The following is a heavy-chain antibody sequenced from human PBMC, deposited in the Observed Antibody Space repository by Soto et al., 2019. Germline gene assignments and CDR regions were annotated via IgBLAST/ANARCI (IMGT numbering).Heavy chain of an antibody. CDR2: TYYRSKWSN. CDR3: ERGVIPSPYYYGRDV. Sequence: SQTLSLTCAISGDSLSSNSAARNWIRQSPSRGLEWLGRTYYRSKWSNDYAISVKSRITINPDTSKNQFSLQLNSVTPEDAALFYCERGVIPSPYYYGRDVWGQGTTVTVSS. D-gene: IGHD3-16*02. J-gene: IGHJ6*02. CDR1: GDSLSSNSAA. V-gene: IGHV6-1*01.